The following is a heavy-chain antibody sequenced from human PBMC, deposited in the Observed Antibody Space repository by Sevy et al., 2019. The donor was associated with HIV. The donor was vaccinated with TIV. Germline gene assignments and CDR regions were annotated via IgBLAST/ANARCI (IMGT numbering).Heavy chain of an antibody. CDR3: TTDLHLGDFRLWDD. Sequence: ASVKVSCQVFEYSLNELSIHWVRQAPGKGLEWMGGFDPQRGKIIYAQKFQGRVTMTEDTSTETAYMELSNLRSEDTAVYYCTTDLHLGDFRLWDDWGQGTRVTVSS. J-gene: IGHJ4*02. CDR2: FDPQRGKI. CDR1: EYSLNELS. V-gene: IGHV1-24*01. D-gene: IGHD4-17*01.